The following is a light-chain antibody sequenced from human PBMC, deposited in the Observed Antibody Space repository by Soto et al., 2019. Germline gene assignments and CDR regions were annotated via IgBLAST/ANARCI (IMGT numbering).Light chain of an antibody. J-gene: IGKJ1*01. Sequence: EIVLTQSPATLSVSPGERATLSCRASQSVRNNLAWYQQKPGLAPRLLSSAASTRATGIPARFSGNGSEPEFPLTIDSLQSEDYALYYCQQYNKWPPWTFGQGTKVEVK. CDR2: AAS. V-gene: IGKV3-15*01. CDR1: QSVRNN. CDR3: QQYNKWPPWT.